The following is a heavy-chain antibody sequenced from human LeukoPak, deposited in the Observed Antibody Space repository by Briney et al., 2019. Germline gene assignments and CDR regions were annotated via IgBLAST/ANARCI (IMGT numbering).Heavy chain of an antibody. D-gene: IGHD4-11*01. V-gene: IGHV3-30*02. Sequence: GGSLRLSCAASGFTFSSYGMHWVRQAPGKGLEWVAFIRYDGSNKYYADSVKGRFTISRDNSKNTLYLQMNSLRADDTAVYYCARVSVTTSSFDYWGQGTLVTVSS. J-gene: IGHJ4*02. CDR3: ARVSVTTSSFDY. CDR1: GFTFSSYG. CDR2: IRYDGSNK.